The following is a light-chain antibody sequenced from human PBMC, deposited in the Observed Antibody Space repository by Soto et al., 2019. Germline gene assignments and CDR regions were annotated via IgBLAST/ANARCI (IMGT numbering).Light chain of an antibody. CDR1: QSVSSSY. V-gene: IGKV3-20*01. CDR2: GAS. CDR3: QQSGSSPPYN. Sequence: EIVLTQSPGTLSLSPGERATLSCMASQSVSSSYLAWYQQKPGQAPRLLIYGASSRATGIPDRFSGSGSGTDFTLTISILEPEDFAVYYCQQSGSSPPYNFGQGHKLESK. J-gene: IGKJ2*01.